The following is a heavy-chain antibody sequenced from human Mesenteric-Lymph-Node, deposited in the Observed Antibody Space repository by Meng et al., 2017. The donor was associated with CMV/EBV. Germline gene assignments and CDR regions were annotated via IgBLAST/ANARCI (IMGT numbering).Heavy chain of an antibody. Sequence: GGSLRLSCAASGFTFNNYAMSWVRQAPGKGLEWVSGISGSGGRTYYADSVKGRFTISRDNSKNTLYLQMNSLRAEDTAVYYCARGLGITMVRGVNYYFDYWGQGTLVTVSS. J-gene: IGHJ4*02. D-gene: IGHD3-10*01. CDR2: ISGSGGRT. V-gene: IGHV3-23*01. CDR1: GFTFNNYA. CDR3: ARGLGITMVRGVNYYFDY.